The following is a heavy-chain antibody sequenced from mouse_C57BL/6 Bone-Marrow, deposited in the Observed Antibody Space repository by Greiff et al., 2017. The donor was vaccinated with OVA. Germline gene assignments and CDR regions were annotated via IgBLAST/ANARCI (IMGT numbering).Heavy chain of an antibody. J-gene: IGHJ2*01. CDR1: GFTFSSYG. CDR2: ISSGGSYT. Sequence: EVKLVESGGDLVKPGGSLKLSCAASGFTFSSYGMSWVRQTPDKRLEWVATISSGGSYTYYPDSVKGRFTISRDNAKNTLYLQMSSLKSEDTAMYYCARHFYYYGSRKDYFDYWGQGTTLTVSS. D-gene: IGHD1-1*01. CDR3: ARHFYYYGSRKDYFDY. V-gene: IGHV5-6*01.